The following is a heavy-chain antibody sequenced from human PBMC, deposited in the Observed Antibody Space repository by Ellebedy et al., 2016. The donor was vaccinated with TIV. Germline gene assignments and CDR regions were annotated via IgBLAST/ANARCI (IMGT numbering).Heavy chain of an antibody. D-gene: IGHD4-17*01. CDR2: ISGSGGST. J-gene: IGHJ4*02. CDR3: AGDKTVKFDC. Sequence: GGSLRLXXAASGVTFSSYAMSWVRQAPGKGLEWVSAISGSGGSTYYADSVKGRFTISRDNSKNTLYLQMTRLRAEDTAVYYCAGDKTVKFDCWGQGTLVTVSS. V-gene: IGHV3-23*01. CDR1: GVTFSSYA.